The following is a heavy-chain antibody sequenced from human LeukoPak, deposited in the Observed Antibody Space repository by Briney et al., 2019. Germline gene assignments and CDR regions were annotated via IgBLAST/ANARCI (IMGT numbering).Heavy chain of an antibody. D-gene: IGHD2-2*01. CDR1: GGTFSSYA. CDR3: ATAPKGYCSSTSCPYYYYYYMDV. Sequence: RASVKVSCKASGGTFSSYAISWVRQAPGQGLEWMGGIIPIFGTANYAQKFQGRVTVTTDESTSTAYMELSSLGSEDTAVYCCATAPKGYCSSTSCPYYYYYYMDVWGQGTLVTVSS. CDR2: IIPIFGTA. J-gene: IGHJ6*03. V-gene: IGHV1-69*05.